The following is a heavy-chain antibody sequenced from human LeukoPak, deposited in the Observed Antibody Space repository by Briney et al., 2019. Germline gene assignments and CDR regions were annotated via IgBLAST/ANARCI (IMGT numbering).Heavy chain of an antibody. CDR3: AKELWLQLRLGAFDI. Sequence: PGGSLRLSCAASGFTFSSYAMHWVRQAPGKGLEWVAVISYDGSNKYYADSVKGRFTISRDNSKNTLYLQMNSLRAEDTAVYYCAKELWLQLRLGAFDIWGQGTMVTVSS. CDR2: ISYDGSNK. CDR1: GFTFSSYA. D-gene: IGHD5-24*01. J-gene: IGHJ3*02. V-gene: IGHV3-30*04.